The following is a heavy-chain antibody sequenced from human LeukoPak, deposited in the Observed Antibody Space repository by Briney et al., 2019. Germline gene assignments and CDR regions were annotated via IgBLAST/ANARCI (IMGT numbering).Heavy chain of an antibody. J-gene: IGHJ5*02. CDR3: ARGRDYGNH. Sequence: GGSLRLSCAASGFTFSSYSMHWVRQAPGKGLEWLALISYDGTNKYYADSVKGRFTIYRDDSKNTLYLQMSSLRVEDTAVYYCARGRDYGNHWGQGTLVTVSS. CDR2: ISYDGTNK. V-gene: IGHV3-30-3*01. CDR1: GFTFSSYS. D-gene: IGHD4-17*01.